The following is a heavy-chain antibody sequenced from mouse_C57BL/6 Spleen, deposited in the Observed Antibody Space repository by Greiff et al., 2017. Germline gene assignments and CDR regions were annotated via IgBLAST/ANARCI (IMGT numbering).Heavy chain of an antibody. CDR3: TRALYYYSSSHCDY. J-gene: IGHJ2*01. CDR2: IFPGSGST. D-gene: IGHD1-1*01. V-gene: IGHV1-9*01. CDR1: GYTFTGYW. Sequence: VQLQQSGAELMKPGASVKLSCKATGYTFTGYWIEWVQQRPGHGLEWIGEIFPGSGSTNYNEKFKGKATFTADTSSNTAYMQLSILTTEDSAIYYCTRALYYYSSSHCDYWGQGTTLTVSS.